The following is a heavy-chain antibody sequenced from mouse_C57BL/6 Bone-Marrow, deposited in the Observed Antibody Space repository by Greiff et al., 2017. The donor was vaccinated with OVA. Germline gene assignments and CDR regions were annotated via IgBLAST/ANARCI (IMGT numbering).Heavy chain of an antibody. J-gene: IGHJ2*01. D-gene: IGHD2-3*01. Sequence: VQLQQPGAELVMPGASVKLSCKASGYTFTSYWMHWVKQRPGQGLEWIGEIDPSDSYPNYNQKLKGKFTLTVDNSSSTAYMQLSSLTSEDSAVYYCARAGYYRGYFDYWGQGTTLTVSS. CDR1: GYTFTSYW. CDR2: IDPSDSYP. CDR3: ARAGYYRGYFDY. V-gene: IGHV1-69*01.